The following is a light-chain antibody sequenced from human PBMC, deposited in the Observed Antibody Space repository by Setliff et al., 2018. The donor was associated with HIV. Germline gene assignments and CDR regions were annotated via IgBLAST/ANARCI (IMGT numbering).Light chain of an antibody. V-gene: IGLV3-21*03. CDR2: ADR. CDR1: NIRSKT. J-gene: IGLJ2*01. CDR3: CSYAGSSILEV. Sequence: SYELTQPPSVSVSPGKTARIACGGDNIRSKTVHWYQQKSGRAPVLVVYADRERPSGISNRFSGSKSGNTASLTISGLLAEDEADYYCCSYAGSSILEVFGGGTKVTVL.